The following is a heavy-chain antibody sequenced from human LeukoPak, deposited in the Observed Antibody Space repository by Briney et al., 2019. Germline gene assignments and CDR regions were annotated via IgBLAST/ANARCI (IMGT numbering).Heavy chain of an antibody. D-gene: IGHD3-3*01. CDR2: INPIGGST. CDR3: ARSNNYDPLL. Sequence: ASVKVSCKASGYTFTNYYMHWVRQAPGQGLEWMGIINPIGGSTSYAHKFQGRVTMTRDTSTSTVYMELSSLRSDDTAVYFCARSNNYDPLLWGRGTLVTVSS. J-gene: IGHJ4*02. CDR1: GYTFTNYY. V-gene: IGHV1-46*01.